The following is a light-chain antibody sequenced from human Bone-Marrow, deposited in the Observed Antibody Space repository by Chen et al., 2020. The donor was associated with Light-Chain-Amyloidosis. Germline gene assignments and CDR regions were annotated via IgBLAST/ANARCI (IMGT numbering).Light chain of an antibody. CDR1: SSDVGGYNY. J-gene: IGLJ3*02. Sequence: QSALTQPASVSGSPGQSLTVSCTGTSSDVGGYNYVSWYQQHPGKAPKLILYEVTTRPSGVSNRFSGSKSGNTASLTISGLQAEDEADYYCSSFTSSNTWVFGGGTKLTVL. V-gene: IGLV2-14*01. CDR3: SSFTSSNTWV. CDR2: EVT.